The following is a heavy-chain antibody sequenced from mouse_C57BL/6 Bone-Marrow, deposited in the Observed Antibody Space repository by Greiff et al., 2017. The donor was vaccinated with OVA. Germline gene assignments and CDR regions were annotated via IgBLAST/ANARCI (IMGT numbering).Heavy chain of an antibody. D-gene: IGHD1-1*01. V-gene: IGHV3-6*01. Sequence: EVKLMESGPGLVKPSQSLSLTCSVTGYSITSGYYWNWIRQFPGNKLEWMGYISYDGSNNYNPSLKNRISITRDTSKNQFFLKLNSVTTEDTATYDCARAYGSSWFAYWGQGTLVTVSA. CDR2: ISYDGSN. CDR1: GYSITSGYY. CDR3: ARAYGSSWFAY. J-gene: IGHJ3*01.